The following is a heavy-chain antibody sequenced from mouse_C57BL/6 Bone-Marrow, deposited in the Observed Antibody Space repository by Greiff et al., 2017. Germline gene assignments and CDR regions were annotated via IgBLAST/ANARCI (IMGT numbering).Heavy chain of an antibody. V-gene: IGHV1-39*01. CDR2: INPNYGTT. CDR1: GYSFTDYN. D-gene: IGHD2-5*01. J-gene: IGHJ3*01. CDR3: ARENYSNFGGFAY. Sequence: VQLQQSGPDLVQPGASVKISCKASGYSFTDYNMNWVKQTNGKSLELIGVINPNYGTTSYTQKFKGQVTFTVDQSSSTAYMQLNSLTSEDSAVYCCARENYSNFGGFAYWGQGTLVTVSA.